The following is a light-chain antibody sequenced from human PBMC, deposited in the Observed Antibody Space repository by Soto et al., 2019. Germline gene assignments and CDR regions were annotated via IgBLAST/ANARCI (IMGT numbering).Light chain of an antibody. CDR3: QKYNNWPLT. J-gene: IGKJ5*01. CDR2: GAS. Sequence: EIVMTQSPDTLYVSPVERATLSCRASQSVSTDLAWYQQKPGQAPRLLIYGASNMATCIPVRFSGSGSGTEFTLTISSLQSEDFAVYYCQKYNNWPLTFGQGKRLEIK. V-gene: IGKV3D-15*01. CDR1: QSVSTD.